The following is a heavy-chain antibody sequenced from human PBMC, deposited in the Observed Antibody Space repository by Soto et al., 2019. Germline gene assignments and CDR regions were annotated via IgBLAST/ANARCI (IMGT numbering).Heavy chain of an antibody. CDR2: IYYRGTT. D-gene: IGHD3-22*01. CDR1: GDSISSSY. CDR3: ARDSSGYYTFDF. Sequence: QVQLQESGPGLVKPSETLSLPCTVSGDSISSSYWTWIRQPPGKGLEWIGYIYYRGTTHYNPSLTNRDTISVDTSKNQYPLKLRSVTAADTAVYYCARDSSGYYTFDFEGQGTLVTVSS. J-gene: IGHJ4*02. V-gene: IGHV4-59*01.